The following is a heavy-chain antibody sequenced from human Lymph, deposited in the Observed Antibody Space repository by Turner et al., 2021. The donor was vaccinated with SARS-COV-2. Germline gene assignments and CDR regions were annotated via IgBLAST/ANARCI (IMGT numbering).Heavy chain of an antibody. V-gene: IGHV5-51*01. CDR1: GYSFTTYW. D-gene: IGHD3-3*01. Sequence: EVQLVQSGAEVKKRGESLKISCRPSGYSFTTYWLGWARQVPGKGLEWMGIIYTGDSDTRYSPSFQGQVTISADKSISTAYLQWSSLKASDTAMYYCARREWGGSLGHIDYWGQGTLVTVSS. CDR2: IYTGDSDT. J-gene: IGHJ4*02. CDR3: ARREWGGSLGHIDY.